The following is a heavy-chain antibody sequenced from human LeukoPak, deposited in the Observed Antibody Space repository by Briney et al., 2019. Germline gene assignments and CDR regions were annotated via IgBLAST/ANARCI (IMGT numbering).Heavy chain of an antibody. Sequence: PSGGSLRLSCAASGFTFSSYAMSWVRQAPGKGLEWVSAISGSGGSTYYADSVKGRFTISRDNSKNTLYLQMNSLRAEDTAVYYCAKDSYGVGSYFDYWGQGTLVTVSS. V-gene: IGHV3-23*01. CDR3: AKDSYGVGSYFDY. J-gene: IGHJ4*02. CDR2: ISGSGGST. D-gene: IGHD3-16*01. CDR1: GFTFSSYA.